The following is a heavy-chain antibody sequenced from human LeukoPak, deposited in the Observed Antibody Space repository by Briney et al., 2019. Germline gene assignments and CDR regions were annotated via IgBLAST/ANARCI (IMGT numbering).Heavy chain of an antibody. CDR3: AREYTSGWFDY. V-gene: IGHV3-30-3*01. J-gene: IGHJ4*02. D-gene: IGHD6-19*01. Sequence: PGGSLRLSCAASGFTFSIYNVHWVRQAPGKGLEWVAVVSYDGINIYYADSVKGRFTISRDHSKNTLYLQMNSLRAEDTAVYYCAREYTSGWFDYWGQGTLVTVSS. CDR2: VSYDGINI. CDR1: GFTFSIYN.